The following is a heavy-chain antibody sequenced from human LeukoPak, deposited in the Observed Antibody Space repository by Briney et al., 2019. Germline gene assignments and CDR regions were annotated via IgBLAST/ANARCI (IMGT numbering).Heavy chain of an antibody. CDR2: INHSGST. V-gene: IGHV4-34*01. Sequence: SETLSLTCAVYGGSFSGYYWSWIRQPPGKGLEWIGEINHSGSTNYNPSLKSRVTISVDTSKNQFSLKLSSVTAADTAVYYCARLPFWSGYRFDYWGQGTLVTVSS. CDR1: GGSFSGYY. CDR3: ARLPFWSGYRFDY. J-gene: IGHJ4*02. D-gene: IGHD3-3*01.